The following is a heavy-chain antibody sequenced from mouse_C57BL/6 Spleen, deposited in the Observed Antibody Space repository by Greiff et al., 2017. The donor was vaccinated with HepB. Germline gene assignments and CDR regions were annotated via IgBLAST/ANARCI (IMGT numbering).Heavy chain of an antibody. D-gene: IGHD1-1*01. CDR1: GYTFTSYW. CDR3: ARGSSYRYFDV. Sequence: QVQLQQPGAELVRPGSSVKLSCKASGYTFTSYWMDWVKQRPGQGLEWIGNIYPSDSETHYNQKFKDKATLTVDKSSSTAYMPLSSLTSEDSAVYYCARGSSYRYFDVWGTGTTVTVSS. V-gene: IGHV1-61*01. CDR2: IYPSDSET. J-gene: IGHJ1*03.